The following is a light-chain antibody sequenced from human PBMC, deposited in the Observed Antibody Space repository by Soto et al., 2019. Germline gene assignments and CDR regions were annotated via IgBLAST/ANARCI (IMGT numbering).Light chain of an antibody. V-gene: IGKV1-5*01. CDR2: DAS. Sequence: DIQMTQSPSTLSASVGDRVTITCRASQSISSWLAWYQQKPGKAPKLLIYDASSLESGVPSRFSGSGSGTEFTLTISSLQPDDFETYYCLQDINYPWTFGQGTKVDIK. CDR3: LQDINYPWT. J-gene: IGKJ1*01. CDR1: QSISSW.